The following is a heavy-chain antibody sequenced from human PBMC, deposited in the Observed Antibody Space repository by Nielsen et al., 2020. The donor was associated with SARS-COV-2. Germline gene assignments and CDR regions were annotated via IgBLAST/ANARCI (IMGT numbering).Heavy chain of an antibody. Sequence: GESLRLSCAASGFTFSNYAMHWVRQAPGKGLEYVSVISYDGGKTYYANPVKGRFTISRDNAKNSLYLQMNSLRDEDTAVYYCARDYGGYVGYWGQGTLVTVSS. V-gene: IGHV3-64*01. D-gene: IGHD5-12*01. CDR2: ISYDGGKT. CDR1: GFTFSNYA. J-gene: IGHJ4*02. CDR3: ARDYGGYVGY.